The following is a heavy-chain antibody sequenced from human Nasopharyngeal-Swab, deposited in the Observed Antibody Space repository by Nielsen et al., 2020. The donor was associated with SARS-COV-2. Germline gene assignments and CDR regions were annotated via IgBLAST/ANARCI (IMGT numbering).Heavy chain of an antibody. J-gene: IGHJ4*02. V-gene: IGHV3-48*01. CDR2: ISSSSSPI. CDR3: ARDSFTGSSHLDY. D-gene: IGHD6-6*01. CDR1: GFTFSTYN. Sequence: GESLKISCAASGFTFSTYNMNWVRQAPGKGLEWVSNISSSSSPIYYADSVKGRFTISRDNSKNTLYLQMNSLRAEDTAVYYCARDSFTGSSHLDYWGQGTLVTVSS.